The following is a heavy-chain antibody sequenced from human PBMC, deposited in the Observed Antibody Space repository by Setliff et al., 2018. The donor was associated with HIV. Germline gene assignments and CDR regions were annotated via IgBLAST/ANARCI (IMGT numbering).Heavy chain of an antibody. Sequence: RASVKVSCKASGGTFSSYAISWVRQAPGQGLEWMGGIIPISGTVNYAQKFWGRVTITTHESTSTAYMELSSLRSEDTAVYYCARDSGGYCSSMSCPGLFDPWGQGTLVTVSS. D-gene: IGHD2-2*01. CDR1: GGTFSSYA. CDR2: IIPISGTV. CDR3: ARDSGGYCSSMSCPGLFDP. J-gene: IGHJ5*02. V-gene: IGHV1-69*05.